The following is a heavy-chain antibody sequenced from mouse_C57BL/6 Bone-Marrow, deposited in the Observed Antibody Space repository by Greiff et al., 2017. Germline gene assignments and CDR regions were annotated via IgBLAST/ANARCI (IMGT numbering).Heavy chain of an antibody. V-gene: IGHV1-61*01. J-gene: IGHJ2*01. CDR1: GYTFTSYW. CDR2: IYPSDSES. Sequence: QVQLQQPGAELVRPGSSVKLSCKASGYTFTSYWLDWVKQRPGQGLEWIGNIYPSDSESHYHQKFNEKATLIVDKSSSTAYMQLSSLTSEDSAVYYSERGGYGGYWGQGTTLTVSS. D-gene: IGHD3-1*01. CDR3: ERGGYGGY.